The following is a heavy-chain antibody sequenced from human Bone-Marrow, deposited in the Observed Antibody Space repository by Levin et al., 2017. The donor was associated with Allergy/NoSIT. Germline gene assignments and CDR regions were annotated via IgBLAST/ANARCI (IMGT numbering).Heavy chain of an antibody. CDR2: INTANGET. CDR3: ARSQCATCYGGWAD. CDR1: GFTFTNYA. Sequence: GESLKISCKASGFTFTNYAINWVRQAPGQRLEWMGWINTANGETRFSQKFQGRVTITRDTSANTAYMELSSLRSEDTAMYYCARSQCATCYGGWADWGQGTLVTVSS. V-gene: IGHV1-3*04. J-gene: IGHJ4*02. D-gene: IGHD2-15*01.